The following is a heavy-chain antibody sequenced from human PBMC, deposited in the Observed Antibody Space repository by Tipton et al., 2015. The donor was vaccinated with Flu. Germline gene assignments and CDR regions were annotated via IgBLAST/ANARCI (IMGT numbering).Heavy chain of an antibody. Sequence: LSLTCAVYGGSFSGYYWSWIRQPPGKGLEWVSYISSSGSTIYYADSVKGRFTISRDNAKNSLYLQMNSLRAEDTAVYYCASIGYSSSPLVRYYYYYYMDVWGKGTTVTVSS. J-gene: IGHJ6*03. CDR1: GGSFSGYY. D-gene: IGHD6-6*01. V-gene: IGHV3-11*01. CDR3: ASIGYSSSPLVRYYYYYYMDV. CDR2: ISSSGSTI.